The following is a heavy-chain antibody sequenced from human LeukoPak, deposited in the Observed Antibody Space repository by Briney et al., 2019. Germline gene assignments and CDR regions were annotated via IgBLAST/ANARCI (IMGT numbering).Heavy chain of an antibody. D-gene: IGHD6-19*01. CDR2: ISGSAGST. CDR1: GFTFSTYA. CDR3: TRYISGWYGGFDY. V-gene: IGHV3-23*01. J-gene: IGHJ4*02. Sequence: PGGSLRLSCAASGFTFSTYAMSWVRQAPGKGLEWVSAISGSAGSTYYADSVKGRFTISRDNSKNTLYLQMISLRAEDTAIYYCTRYISGWYGGFDYWGQGILVTVSS.